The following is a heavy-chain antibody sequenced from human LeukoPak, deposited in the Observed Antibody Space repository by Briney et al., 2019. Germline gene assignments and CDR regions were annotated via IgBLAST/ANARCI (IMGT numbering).Heavy chain of an antibody. J-gene: IGHJ6*03. V-gene: IGHV3-74*01. CDR1: GFTFSSYW. CDR3: ARNIAAHYYYYMDV. CDR2: INSDGSST. Sequence: PGGSLRLSCAASGFTFSSYWMHWVRQAPGKGLVWVSRINSDGSSTSYADSVKGQFTISRDNAKNTLYLQMNSLRAEDTAVYYCARNIAAHYYYYMDVWGKGTTVTVSS. D-gene: IGHD6-13*01.